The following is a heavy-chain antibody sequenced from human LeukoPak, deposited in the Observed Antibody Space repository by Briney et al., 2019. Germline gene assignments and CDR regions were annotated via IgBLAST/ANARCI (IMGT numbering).Heavy chain of an antibody. D-gene: IGHD5-24*01. V-gene: IGHV3-7*05. Sequence: GGSPRLSCAASGFTFSNYWMIWVRQAPGRGLEWVGNIKQDGSQKRYADSVRDRFTISRDNAQTSLYLQMNSLRAEDTAVYYCARASDPWLQLTWGQGTLVSVSA. J-gene: IGHJ5*02. CDR2: IKQDGSQK. CDR3: ARASDPWLQLT. CDR1: GFTFSNYW.